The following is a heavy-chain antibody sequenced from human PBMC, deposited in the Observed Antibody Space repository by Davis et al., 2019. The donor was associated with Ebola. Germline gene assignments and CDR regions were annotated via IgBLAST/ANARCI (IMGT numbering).Heavy chain of an antibody. D-gene: IGHD2-2*01. CDR3: ARGGLVPAALYL. CDR2: IAYTGNT. Sequence: PSETLSLTCTVSGASMTSYYWSWIRQPPGKGLEWIGYIAYTGNTFYNPSLKSRVTISGDTSKKQFSLRLSSVTAADTAVYYCARGGLVPAALYLWGQGTMVTVSS. CDR1: GASMTSYY. J-gene: IGHJ3*01. V-gene: IGHV4-59*01.